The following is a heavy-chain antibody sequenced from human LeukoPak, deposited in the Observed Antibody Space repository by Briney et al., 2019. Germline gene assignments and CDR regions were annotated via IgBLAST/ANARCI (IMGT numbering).Heavy chain of an antibody. Sequence: PGRSLRLSCAASGFTFDGYAMHWVRQAPGKGLEWVSGISWNSGSIGYADSVKGRFTISRDNAKNSLYLQMNSLRAEDTALYYCAKDRRPYYYYGMDVWGQGTTVTVSS. CDR2: ISWNSGSI. CDR3: AKDRRPYYYYGMDV. V-gene: IGHV3-9*01. CDR1: GFTFDGYA. J-gene: IGHJ6*02.